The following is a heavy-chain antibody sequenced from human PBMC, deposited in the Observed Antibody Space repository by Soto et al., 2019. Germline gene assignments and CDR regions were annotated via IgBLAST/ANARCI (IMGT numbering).Heavy chain of an antibody. CDR2: IIPIFGTA. Sequence: GASVKVSCKASGGTFSSYAISWVRQAPGQGLEWMGGIIPIFGTANYAQKFQGRVTITADESTSTTYMELSSLRSEDTAVYYCARCGGGDSSGYYNAFDIWGQGTMVTVSS. D-gene: IGHD3-22*01. V-gene: IGHV1-69*13. J-gene: IGHJ3*02. CDR3: ARCGGGDSSGYYNAFDI. CDR1: GGTFSSYA.